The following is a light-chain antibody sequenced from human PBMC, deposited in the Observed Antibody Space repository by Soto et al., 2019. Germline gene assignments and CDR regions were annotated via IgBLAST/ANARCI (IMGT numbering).Light chain of an antibody. J-gene: IGKJ1*01. CDR2: GAS. CDR3: QQYNTWPRT. V-gene: IGKV3-15*01. Sequence: EIVMTQSPATLSVSPGERATLSCRASQGIKDYVAWFQQKPGQAPRLLIYGASTRATEIPARFSGSGSGTEFTLSISSLQSEDFAVYYCQQYNTWPRTFGQGTKVETK. CDR1: QGIKDY.